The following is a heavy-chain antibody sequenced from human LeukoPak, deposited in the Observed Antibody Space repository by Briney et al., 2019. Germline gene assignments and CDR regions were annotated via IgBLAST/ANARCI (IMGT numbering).Heavy chain of an antibody. CDR2: MNPNSGDT. V-gene: IGHV1-8*02. D-gene: IGHD1-14*01. J-gene: IGHJ6*02. CDR3: ARGINGMDV. Sequence: GASVKVSCKASGYTFTSYGISWVRQATGQGLEWMAGMNPNSGDTGYAQKFQGRVTMTRDTSISTAYMELSSLRSEDTAVYYCARGINGMDVWGQGTTVTVSS. CDR1: GYTFTSYG.